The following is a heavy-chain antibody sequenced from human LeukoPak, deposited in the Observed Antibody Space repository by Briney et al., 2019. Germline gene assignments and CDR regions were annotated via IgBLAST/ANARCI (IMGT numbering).Heavy chain of an antibody. J-gene: IGHJ6*04. Sequence: SETLSLTCAVSGYSINSGYYWGWIRQPPGKGLGWIGIIYHSGSTYYNPSLKSRVTISVDTSKNQFSLKLSSVTAADTAVYYCARGNSCSSTSCYAGYYYYGMDVWGKGTTVTVSS. CDR2: IYHSGST. CDR3: ARGNSCSSTSCYAGYYYYGMDV. CDR1: GYSINSGYY. D-gene: IGHD2-2*01. V-gene: IGHV4-38-2*01.